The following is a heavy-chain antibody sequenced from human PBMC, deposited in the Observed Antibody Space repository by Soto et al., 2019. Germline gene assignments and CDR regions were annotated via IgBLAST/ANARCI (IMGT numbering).Heavy chain of an antibody. CDR2: IIPIIGII. D-gene: IGHD4-4*01. CDR1: GGTFSTYT. CDR3: AGDPDSHYNDSHASSYP. J-gene: IGHJ5*02. V-gene: IGHV1-69*08. Sequence: QVQLVQSGAEVKKPGSSVKVSCKASGGTFSTYTITWVRQAPGQGLEWMGRIIPIIGIINYAQKFQGRVTISADKFTGTAYMELTGLRSYDTAVYYCAGDPDSHYNDSHASSYPWGQGTLVTVS.